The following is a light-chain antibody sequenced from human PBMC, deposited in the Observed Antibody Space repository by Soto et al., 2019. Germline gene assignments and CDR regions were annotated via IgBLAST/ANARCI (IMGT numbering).Light chain of an antibody. CDR1: RSVSSY. CDR3: QQRTNWPPST. Sequence: PGERATLSCRASRSVSSYLAWYQQKPGQTPRLLIHDASSRATGTPVRFSGSGSGTDFTLTISSLEPEDFAVYYCQQRTNWPPSTLGQGTRLE. J-gene: IGKJ5*01. V-gene: IGKV3-11*01. CDR2: DAS.